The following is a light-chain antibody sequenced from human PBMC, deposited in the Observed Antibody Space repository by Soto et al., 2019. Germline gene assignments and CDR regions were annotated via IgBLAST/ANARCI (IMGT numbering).Light chain of an antibody. CDR1: QSVSSY. CDR2: DVS. V-gene: IGKV3-11*01. CDR3: QQRSNWPLT. J-gene: IGKJ4*01. Sequence: EIVLTQSPATLSLSPGERATLSCRASQSVSSYLAWYQQKPGQSPRLLIYDVSNRATGIPARLSGSGSGTDFTLTISSLEPEDFAVYYCQQRSNWPLTFGGGTRVEIK.